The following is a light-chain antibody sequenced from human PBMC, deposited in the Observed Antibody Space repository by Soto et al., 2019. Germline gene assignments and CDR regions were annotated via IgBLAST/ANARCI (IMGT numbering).Light chain of an antibody. J-gene: IGKJ4*01. CDR1: PKINNF. CDR3: QQTYSTPLT. V-gene: IGKV1-39*01. CDR2: AAS. Sequence: EIQMTQSPSSLSASVGDRVTITCRASPKINNFLNWYQHKPGKAPELLIYAASNLQTGAPSRFSGSGSGTDFTLTISSLQPEDVATYFCQQTYSTPLTFGGGTKVEIK.